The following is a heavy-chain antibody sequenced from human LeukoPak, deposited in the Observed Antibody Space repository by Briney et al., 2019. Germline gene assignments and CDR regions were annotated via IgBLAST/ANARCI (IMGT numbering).Heavy chain of an antibody. CDR3: ARSIWFGELYFDY. Sequence: SGPAXVKPTQTLTLTCTFSGFSLRTSGMRVSWIRQXXGKALEWLALIDWDDDKFYNTSLKTRVTISKDTSKNQVVLTMTNMDPVDTATYYCARSIWFGELYFDYWGQGTLVTVSS. CDR1: GFSLRTSGMR. D-gene: IGHD3-10*01. J-gene: IGHJ4*02. V-gene: IGHV2-70*04. CDR2: IDWDDDK.